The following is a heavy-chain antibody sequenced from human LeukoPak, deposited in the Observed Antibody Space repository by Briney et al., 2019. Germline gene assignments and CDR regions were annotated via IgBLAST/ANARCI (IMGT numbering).Heavy chain of an antibody. V-gene: IGHV4-34*01. CDR3: AGGNYYYGMDV. CDR1: GGSFSDYY. J-gene: IGHJ6*02. Sequence: SETLSLTCAVYGGSFSDYYWSWIRQPPGKGLERIGEINHSGSTNYNPSLKSRVTISVDTSKNQFSLKLSSVTAADTAVYYCAGGNYYYGMDVWGQGTTVTVSS. CDR2: INHSGST.